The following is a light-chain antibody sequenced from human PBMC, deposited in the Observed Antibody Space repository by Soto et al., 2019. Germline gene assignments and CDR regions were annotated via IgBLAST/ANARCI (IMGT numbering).Light chain of an antibody. CDR3: AAWDDGLSGWV. Sequence: QPVLTQPPSASGTPGLRVTISCSGSSSNIGSKFVYWYQQRPGAAPQLVIYSNNQRPSGVPDRFPGSKSGASASLAISGLRSEDEADYYCAAWDDGLSGWVFGGGTKLTVL. J-gene: IGLJ3*02. CDR1: SSNIGSKF. V-gene: IGLV1-47*02. CDR2: SNN.